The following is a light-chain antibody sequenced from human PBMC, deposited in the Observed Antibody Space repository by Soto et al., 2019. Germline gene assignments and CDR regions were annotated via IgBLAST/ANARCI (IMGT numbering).Light chain of an antibody. Sequence: DIVLTQSPCTLSLSPGERATLSCRTSQSVNNNYIAWYQQKPGQAPRLLIYDISSMASGIPERFSGRGSGTDFSLIISRLQPEDFAVYYCQHFSSSSYTFGQGTKLEIK. V-gene: IGKV3-20*01. CDR2: DIS. CDR1: QSVNNNY. J-gene: IGKJ2*01. CDR3: QHFSSSSYT.